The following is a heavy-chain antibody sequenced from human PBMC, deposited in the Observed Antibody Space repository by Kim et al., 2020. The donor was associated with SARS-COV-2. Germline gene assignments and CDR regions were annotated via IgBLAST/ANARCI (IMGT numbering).Heavy chain of an antibody. Sequence: KSRVTISVDTSKTQFSLKLSSVTAADTAVYYCARQAQYYYDSSGYYYFDYWGQGTLVTVSS. CDR3: ARQAQYYYDSSGYYYFDY. D-gene: IGHD3-22*01. J-gene: IGHJ4*02. V-gene: IGHV4-39*01.